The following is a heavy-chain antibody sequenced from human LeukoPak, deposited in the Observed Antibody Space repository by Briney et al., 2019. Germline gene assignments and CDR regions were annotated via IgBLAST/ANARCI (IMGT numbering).Heavy chain of an antibody. Sequence: TSGTLSLTCGVSGVSITSTNYWTWVRQPPGKGLEWIGEVSLQGSTNYDPSLMGRVAISVDMSENHISLQLTSVTAADTAVYYCAREGGPYRPLDYSGQGTLVTVSS. CDR1: GVSITSTNY. CDR2: VSLQGST. V-gene: IGHV4-4*02. CDR3: AREGGPYRPLDY. J-gene: IGHJ4*02.